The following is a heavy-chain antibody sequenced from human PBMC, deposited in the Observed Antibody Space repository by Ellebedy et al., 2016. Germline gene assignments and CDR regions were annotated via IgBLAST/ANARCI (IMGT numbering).Heavy chain of an antibody. CDR2: ISRSSNYI. Sequence: GGSLRLSCAASGFTFSTYSINWVRQAPGKGLEWVSSISRSSNYIYYADSVKGRFTVSRDNAKNSLYLQMNSLRAEDTAGYYCARGCSGDSCYSDFDYWGQGTLVTVSS. CDR3: ARGCSGDSCYSDFDY. V-gene: IGHV3-21*01. D-gene: IGHD2-15*01. CDR1: GFTFSTYS. J-gene: IGHJ4*02.